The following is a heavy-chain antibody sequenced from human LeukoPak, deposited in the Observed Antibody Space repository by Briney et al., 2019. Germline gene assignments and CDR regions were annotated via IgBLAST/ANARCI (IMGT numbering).Heavy chain of an antibody. D-gene: IGHD6-6*01. Sequence: ASVKVSCKASGGTFSSYAISWVRQAPGQGLEWMGGIIPIFGTANYAQKFQGRVTITTDESTSTAYMELSSLRSEDTAVYYCARDRGEYSSSPLWYWGQGTLVTVSS. CDR3: ARDRGEYSSSPLWY. CDR2: IIPIFGTA. V-gene: IGHV1-69*05. CDR1: GGTFSSYA. J-gene: IGHJ4*02.